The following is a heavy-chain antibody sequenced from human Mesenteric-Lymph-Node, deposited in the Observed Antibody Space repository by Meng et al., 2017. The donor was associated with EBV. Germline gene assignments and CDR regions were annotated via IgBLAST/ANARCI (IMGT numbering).Heavy chain of an antibody. J-gene: IGHJ4*02. V-gene: IGHV4-39*01. CDR2: IYFSGIT. D-gene: IGHD3-16*02. CDR1: GDFISGNSYY. CDR3: TRQGGRYTSPAIDF. Sequence: QPQLQGSGPGSVKPSETLSVNCTVSGDFISGNSYYWGWIRQPPGKGLEWIGRIYFSGITYYNPSLKSRVTIAVDSFKNQFSLRLSSVTVADTAIYYCTRQGGRYTSPAIDFWGPGTLVTVSS.